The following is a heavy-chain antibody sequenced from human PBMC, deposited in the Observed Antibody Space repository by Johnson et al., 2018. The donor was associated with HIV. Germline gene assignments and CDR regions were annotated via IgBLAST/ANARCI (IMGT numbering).Heavy chain of an antibody. CDR1: GFTLSSYA. CDR3: ENIVATSYCVFDS. J-gene: IGHJ3*02. D-gene: IGHD5-12*01. CDR2: ISYDGSNK. Sequence: QVQLVESGGGVVQPGRSLRRSCAASGFTLSSYAMHWVRQAPGKGLEWVAVISYDGSNKYYADPVKGRFTISRDNSKNTLYLQMNGLRAEDTAVFYCENIVATSYCVFDSWGHGPKVAVSS. V-gene: IGHV3-30-3*01.